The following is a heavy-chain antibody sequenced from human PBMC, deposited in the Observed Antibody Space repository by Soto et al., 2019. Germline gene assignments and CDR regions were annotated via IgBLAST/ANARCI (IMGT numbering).Heavy chain of an antibody. V-gene: IGHV3-33*01. CDR2: IWYDGSNK. J-gene: IGHJ5*02. CDR3: AGEALNYDFWSKRRGWFDP. D-gene: IGHD3-3*01. CDR1: GFTFSSYG. Sequence: GGSLRLSCAASGFTFSSYGMHWVRQAPGKGLEWVAVIWYDGSNKYYADSVKGRFTISRDNSKNTLYLQMNSLRAEDTAVYYCAGEALNYDFWSKRRGWFDPWGQGTLVTVSS.